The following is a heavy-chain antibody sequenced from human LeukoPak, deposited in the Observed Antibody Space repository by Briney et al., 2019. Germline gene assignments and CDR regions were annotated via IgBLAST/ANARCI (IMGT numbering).Heavy chain of an antibody. CDR2: FDPEDGET. CDR1: GYTLTELS. J-gene: IGHJ4*02. CDR3: ATDLQPSSSGYSGFDY. D-gene: IGHD3-22*01. V-gene: IGHV1-24*01. Sequence: ASVKVSCKVSGYTLTELSMHWVRQAPGKRLEWMGGFDPEDGETIYAQKFQGRVTMTEDTSTDTAYMELSSLRSEDTVLYYCATDLQPSSSGYSGFDYWGQGTLVTVSS.